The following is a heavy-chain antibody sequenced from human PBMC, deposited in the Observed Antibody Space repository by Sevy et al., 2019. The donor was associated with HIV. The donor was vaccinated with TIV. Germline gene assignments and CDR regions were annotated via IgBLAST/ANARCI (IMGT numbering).Heavy chain of an antibody. V-gene: IGHV1-69*13. D-gene: IGHD4-17*01. J-gene: IGHJ6*02. CDR1: GGTFSSYA. CDR3: ARDGNYGGTNYYYYYGMDV. CDR2: IIPIFGTA. Sequence: ASVKVSCKASGGTFSSYAISWVRQAPGQGLEWMGGIIPIFGTANYAQKFQGRVTITADESTSTAYMELSSLRSEDTAVYYCARDGNYGGTNYYYYYGMDVWGQGTTVTVSS.